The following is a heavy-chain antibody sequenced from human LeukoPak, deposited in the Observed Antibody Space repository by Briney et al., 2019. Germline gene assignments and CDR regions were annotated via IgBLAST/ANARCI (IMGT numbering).Heavy chain of an antibody. CDR3: ARRLSLWEDIVVVPAADNWFDP. CDR1: GGSISSSNW. D-gene: IGHD2-2*01. Sequence: SGTLSLTCAVSGGSISSSNWWSWVRQPPGKGLEWIGEIYHSGSTNYNPSLKSRVTISVDKSKNQFSLKLSSVTAADTAVYYCARRLSLWEDIVVVPAADNWFDPWGQGTLVTVSS. CDR2: IYHSGST. J-gene: IGHJ5*02. V-gene: IGHV4-4*02.